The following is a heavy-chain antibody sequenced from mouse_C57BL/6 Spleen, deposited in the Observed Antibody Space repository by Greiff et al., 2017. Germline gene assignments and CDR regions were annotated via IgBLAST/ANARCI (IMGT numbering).Heavy chain of an antibody. CDR2: IYPRGGNT. Sequence: VQLLQSGAELARPGASVKLSCKASGYTFTSYGISWVQQSTGPGLEWLGEIYPRGGNTYYNEKFKGNATLTADKSTSTAYMELRILTSEDSSVYFCADDYGSSIMDDWGQGTSVTVSS. D-gene: IGHD1-1*01. V-gene: IGHV1-81*01. CDR1: GYTFTSYG. CDR3: ADDYGSSIMDD. J-gene: IGHJ4*01.